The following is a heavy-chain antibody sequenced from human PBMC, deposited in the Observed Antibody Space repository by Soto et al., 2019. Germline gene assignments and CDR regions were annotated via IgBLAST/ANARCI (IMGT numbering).Heavy chain of an antibody. Sequence: GGSLRLSCAASGFTFSSYSMNWVRQAPGKGLEWVSYISSSSSTIYYADSVKGRFTISRDNAKNSLYLQMNSLRDEDTAVYDCARDDGYCTNGVCYYYYYYMDVWGKGTTVTVSS. J-gene: IGHJ6*03. CDR3: ARDDGYCTNGVCYYYYYYMDV. CDR1: GFTFSSYS. V-gene: IGHV3-48*02. D-gene: IGHD2-8*01. CDR2: ISSSSSTI.